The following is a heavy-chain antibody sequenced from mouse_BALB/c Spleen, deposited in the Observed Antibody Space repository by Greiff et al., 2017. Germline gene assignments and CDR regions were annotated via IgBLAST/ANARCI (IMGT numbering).Heavy chain of an antibody. CDR2: ISSGSSTI. J-gene: IGHJ3*01. CDR3: ARDGNYPFAY. D-gene: IGHD2-1*01. CDR1: GFTFSSFG. V-gene: IGHV5-17*02. Sequence: EVQRVESGGGLVQPGGSRKLSCAASGFTFSSFGMHWVRQAPEKGLEWVAYISSGSSTIYYADTVKGRFTISRDNPKNTLFLQMTSLRSEDTAMYYCARDGNYPFAYWGQGTLVTVSA.